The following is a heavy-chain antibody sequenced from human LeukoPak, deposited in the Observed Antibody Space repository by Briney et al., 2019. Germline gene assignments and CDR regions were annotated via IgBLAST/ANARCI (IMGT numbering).Heavy chain of an antibody. V-gene: IGHV3-30*18. J-gene: IGHJ4*02. Sequence: PGGSLRLSCAASGLTFSSYGMHWVRQPPGKGLEWAAVISHDGGNEYYADSVKGRFSISRDNSKNTLYLQMNSLRAEDTAVYHCAKISYYESSGYLDQWGQGTLVTVSS. CDR1: GLTFSSYG. CDR3: AKISYYESSGYLDQ. D-gene: IGHD3-22*01. CDR2: ISHDGGNE.